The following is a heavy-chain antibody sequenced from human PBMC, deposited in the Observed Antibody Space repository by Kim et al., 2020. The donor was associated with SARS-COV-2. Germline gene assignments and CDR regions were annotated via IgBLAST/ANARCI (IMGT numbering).Heavy chain of an antibody. Sequence: SVKVSCKASGGTFSSYAISWVRQAPGQGLEWMGGIIPIFGTANYAQKFQGRVTITADESTSTAYMELSSLRSEDTAVYYCARGGYCSGGSCYPLAYYYYGMDVWGQGTTVTVSS. J-gene: IGHJ6*02. CDR3: ARGGYCSGGSCYPLAYYYYGMDV. CDR1: GGTFSSYA. CDR2: IIPIFGTA. D-gene: IGHD2-15*01. V-gene: IGHV1-69*13.